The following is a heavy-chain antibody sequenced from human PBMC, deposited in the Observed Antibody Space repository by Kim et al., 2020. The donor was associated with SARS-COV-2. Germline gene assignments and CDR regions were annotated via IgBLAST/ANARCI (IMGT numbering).Heavy chain of an antibody. V-gene: IGHV4-59*01. D-gene: IGHD4-4*01. J-gene: IGHJ6*02. CDR3: ARDTGPDYYYYGMDV. Sequence: PSLKSRVTISVDTSKNQFSLKLSSVTAADTAVYYCARDTGPDYYYYGMDVWGQGTTVTVSS.